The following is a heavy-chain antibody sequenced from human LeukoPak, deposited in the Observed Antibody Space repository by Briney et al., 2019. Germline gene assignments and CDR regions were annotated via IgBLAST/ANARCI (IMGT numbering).Heavy chain of an antibody. D-gene: IGHD6-19*01. CDR2: IYHSGST. CDR3: ASPSGWYSYYGMDV. J-gene: IGHJ6*02. Sequence: SQTLSPTCTVSGGSISSGDYYWSWIRQPPGKGLEWIGEIYHSGSTNYNPSLKSRVTISVDKSKNQFSLKLSSVTAADTAVYYCASPSGWYSYYGMDVWGQGTTVTVSS. V-gene: IGHV4-30-4*01. CDR1: GGSISSGDYY.